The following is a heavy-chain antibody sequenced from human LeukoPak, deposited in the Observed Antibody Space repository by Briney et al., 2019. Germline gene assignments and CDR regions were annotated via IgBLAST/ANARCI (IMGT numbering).Heavy chain of an antibody. CDR1: GFTFDDYA. D-gene: IGHD3-10*01. Sequence: GRSLRLSCAASGFTFDDYAMHWVRQAPGKGLEWVSGITWNSDNIEYADSVKGRFTISRDNSKNTLYLQMNSLRAEDTAVYYCAKDRDYYGSGDGQSDYWGQGTLVTVSS. CDR2: ITWNSDNI. J-gene: IGHJ4*02. V-gene: IGHV3-9*01. CDR3: AKDRDYYGSGDGQSDY.